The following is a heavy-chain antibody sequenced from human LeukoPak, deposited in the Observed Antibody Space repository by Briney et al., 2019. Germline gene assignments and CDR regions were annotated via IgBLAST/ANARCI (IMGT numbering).Heavy chain of an antibody. Sequence: ASVKVSCKASGGTFSSYAISWVRQAPGQGLEWMGWINAGNGNTKYSQKFQGRVTITRDTSASTAYMELSSLRSEDTAVYYCASSRSGSSYYYGMDVWGQGTTVTVSS. V-gene: IGHV1-3*01. CDR1: GGTFSSYA. J-gene: IGHJ6*02. D-gene: IGHD1-26*01. CDR3: ASSRSGSSYYYGMDV. CDR2: INAGNGNT.